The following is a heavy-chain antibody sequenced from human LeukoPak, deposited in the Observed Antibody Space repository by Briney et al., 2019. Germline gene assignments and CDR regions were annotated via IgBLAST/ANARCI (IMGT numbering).Heavy chain of an antibody. J-gene: IGHJ6*02. D-gene: IGHD2/OR15-2a*01. CDR2: IKQDGSEK. V-gene: IGHV3-7*01. CDR3: ARGPLLSGYYYGMDV. CDR1: GFTFSSDW. Sequence: GGSLRLSCAASGFTFSSDWMSWVRQAPGKGLEWVANIKQDGSEKYYVDSVKGRFTISRDNAKNSLYLQMNSLRAEDTAVYYCARGPLLSGYYYGMDVWGQGTTVTVSS.